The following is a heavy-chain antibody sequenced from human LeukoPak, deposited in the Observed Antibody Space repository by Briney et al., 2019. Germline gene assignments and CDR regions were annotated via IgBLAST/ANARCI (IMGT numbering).Heavy chain of an antibody. CDR3: ARASFSSGRIDY. D-gene: IGHD6-25*01. V-gene: IGHV6-1*01. Sequence: SQTLSLTCAISGDSVSSNSAAWNWIRQSPSRGLEWLGRTYYRSKWYNDYAVSVKSRITINPDTSKNQVSLQLNSVTPEDTAVCYCARASFSSGRIDYWGQGTLVTVSS. J-gene: IGHJ4*02. CDR2: TYYRSKWYN. CDR1: GDSVSSNSAA.